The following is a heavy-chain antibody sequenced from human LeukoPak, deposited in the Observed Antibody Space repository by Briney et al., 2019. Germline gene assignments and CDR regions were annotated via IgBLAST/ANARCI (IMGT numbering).Heavy chain of an antibody. V-gene: IGHV3-7*01. D-gene: IGHD5-12*01. Sequence: GGSLRLSCAASGFTFSSYWMSWVRQASGKGLEWVANIKQDGSEKYYVDSVKGRFTISRDNAKNSLYLQMNSLRAEDTAVYYCARVAQSAAVATYTTYYYYYMDVWGKGTTVTVSS. J-gene: IGHJ6*03. CDR3: ARVAQSAAVATYTTYYYYYMDV. CDR2: IKQDGSEK. CDR1: GFTFSSYW.